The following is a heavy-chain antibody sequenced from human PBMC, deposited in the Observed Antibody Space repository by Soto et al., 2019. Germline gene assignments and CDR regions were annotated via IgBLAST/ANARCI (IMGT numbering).Heavy chain of an antibody. Sequence: GESLKISCKGSGYSFTSYWISWVRQMPGKGLEWMGRIDPSDSYTNYSPSFQGHVTISADKSISTAYLQWSSLKASDTAMYYCASSYCSSTSCYGWGYYYYGMDVWGQGTTVTVSS. D-gene: IGHD2-2*01. CDR2: IDPSDSYT. CDR3: ASSYCSSTSCYGWGYYYYGMDV. V-gene: IGHV5-10-1*01. CDR1: GYSFTSYW. J-gene: IGHJ6*02.